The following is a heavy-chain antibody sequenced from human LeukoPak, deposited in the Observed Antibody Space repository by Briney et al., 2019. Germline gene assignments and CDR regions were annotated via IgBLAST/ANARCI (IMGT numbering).Heavy chain of an antibody. CDR2: ISSSSSYI. V-gene: IGHV3-21*01. Sequence: GGSLRLSCAASGFTFSSYSMNWVRQAPGKGLEWVSSISSSSSYIYYADSVKGQFTISRDNAKNSLYLQMNSLRAEDTAVYYCARVRVGTYDAFDIWGQGTMVTVSS. D-gene: IGHD4-23*01. CDR1: GFTFSSYS. CDR3: ARVRVGTYDAFDI. J-gene: IGHJ3*02.